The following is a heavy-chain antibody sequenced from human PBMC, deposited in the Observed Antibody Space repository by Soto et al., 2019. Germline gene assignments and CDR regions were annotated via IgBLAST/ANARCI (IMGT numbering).Heavy chain of an antibody. CDR2: IYYSGST. CDR3: AGRDTAIAYYGMDV. D-gene: IGHD5-18*01. J-gene: IGHJ6*02. V-gene: IGHV4-59*12. Sequence: PSETLSLTCTVSGGSISSYYWSWIRQPPGKGLEWIGYIYYSGSTNYNPSLKSRVTISVDTSKNQFSLKLSSVTAADTAVYYCAGRDTAIAYYGMDVWGQGTTVTVSS. CDR1: GGSISSYY.